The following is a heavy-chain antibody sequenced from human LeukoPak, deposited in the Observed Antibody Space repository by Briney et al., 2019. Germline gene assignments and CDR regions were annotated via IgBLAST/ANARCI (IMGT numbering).Heavy chain of an antibody. CDR1: GGSFSGYY. CDR3: ARPSGYSSGWYEGEDY. V-gene: IGHV4-34*01. Sequence: SETLSLTCAVYGGSFSGYYWSWIRQPPGKGLEWIREINHSGSTNYNPSLKSRVTMSVDTSKNQFSLKLSSVTAADTAVYYCARPSGYSSGWYEGEDYWGQGTLVTVSS. D-gene: IGHD6-19*01. J-gene: IGHJ4*02. CDR2: INHSGST.